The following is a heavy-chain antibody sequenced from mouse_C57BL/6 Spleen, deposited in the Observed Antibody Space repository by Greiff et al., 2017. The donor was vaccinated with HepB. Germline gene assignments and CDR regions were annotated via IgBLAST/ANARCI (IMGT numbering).Heavy chain of an antibody. CDR1: GYTFTSYT. J-gene: IGHJ2*01. Sequence: VQLQQSGAELARPGASVKMSCKASGYTFTSYTMHWVKQRPGQGLDWIGYINPSSGYTKYNQKFKDKATLTADKSSSTAYMQLSSLTSEDSAVYFCARYCYGSSYVDYWSQGATLTVAS. CDR2: INPSSGYT. CDR3: ARYCYGSSYVDY. D-gene: IGHD1-1*01. V-gene: IGHV1-4*01.